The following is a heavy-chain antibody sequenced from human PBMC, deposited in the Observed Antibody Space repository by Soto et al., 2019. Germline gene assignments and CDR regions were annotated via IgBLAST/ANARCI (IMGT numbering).Heavy chain of an antibody. Sequence: QVQLVQSGAEVTKPGAAVKLSCRTSGYTFTHYYIHWVRQAPGQGLEWLAIINPASGSTNYAQDFQGRVTLTMDTSTTTVYMELSGLRAEDTAMFYCARDLAACDHWGQGTLVTVSS. CDR1: GYTFTHYY. CDR2: INPASGST. V-gene: IGHV1-46*01. CDR3: ARDLAACDH. D-gene: IGHD6-13*01. J-gene: IGHJ4*02.